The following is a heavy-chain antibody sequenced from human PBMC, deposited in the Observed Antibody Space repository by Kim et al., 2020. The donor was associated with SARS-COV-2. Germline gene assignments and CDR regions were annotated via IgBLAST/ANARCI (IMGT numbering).Heavy chain of an antibody. J-gene: IGHJ3*02. D-gene: IGHD3-10*01. CDR1: RFTFSRYD. CDR3: AREVSGSGRAFDI. CDR2: IGTADDT. V-gene: IGHV3-13*04. Sequence: GGSLRLSCAASRFTFSRYDMHWVRQPTGKGLEWVSAIGTADDTYYPGSVKGRFTISRENAKNSLYLQMNSLRAGDTAVYYWAREVSGSGRAFDIWGQGTVVTVSS.